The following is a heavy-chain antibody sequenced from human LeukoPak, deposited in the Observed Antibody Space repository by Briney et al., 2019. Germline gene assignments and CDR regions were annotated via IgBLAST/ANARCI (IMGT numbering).Heavy chain of an antibody. CDR3: AREIDGYDSSGYYFHYFDY. CDR2: ISSSSSTI. V-gene: IGHV3-48*01. D-gene: IGHD3-22*01. CDR1: GFSFSSYS. Sequence: GGSLRLSCAASGFSFSSYSMNWVRQAPGKGLEWISHISSSSSTIYYADSVKGRFTISRDNAKNSLYLQMNSLRAEDTAVYYCAREIDGYDSSGYYFHYFDYWGQGTLVTVSS. J-gene: IGHJ4*02.